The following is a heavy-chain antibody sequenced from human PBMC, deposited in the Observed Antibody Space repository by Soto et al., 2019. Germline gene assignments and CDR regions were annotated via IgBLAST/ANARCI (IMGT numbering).Heavy chain of an antibody. CDR2: IYFNGFN. CDR3: APLIIAAAGATSDVDP. CDR1: GGSISINDYY. J-gene: IGHJ5*02. V-gene: IGHV4-39*01. Sequence: AETLSLTCTVSGGSISINDYYWVWIRQPPGKGLEWIGSIYFNGFNYFNPSLKSRVTMSLDTSKKQFSLKLSSVTAAATAVYYCAPLIIAAAGATSDVDPWGQGTLVTVSS. D-gene: IGHD6-13*01.